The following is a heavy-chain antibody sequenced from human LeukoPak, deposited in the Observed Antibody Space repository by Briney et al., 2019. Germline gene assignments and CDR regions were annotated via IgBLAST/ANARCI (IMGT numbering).Heavy chain of an antibody. V-gene: IGHV3-9*01. J-gene: IGHJ4*02. CDR2: ISWNSGSI. D-gene: IGHD5-12*01. CDR3: VSRVASFDY. Sequence: GGSLRLSCAASGFTFDDYATHWVRQAPGKGLEWVSGISWNSGSIGYADSVKGRFTISRDNAKNSLYLQMNSLRAEDTALYYCVSRVASFDYWGQGTLVTVSS. CDR1: GFTFDDYA.